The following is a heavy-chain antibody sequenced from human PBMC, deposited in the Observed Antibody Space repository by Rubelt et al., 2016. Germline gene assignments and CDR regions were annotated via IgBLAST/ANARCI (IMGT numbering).Heavy chain of an antibody. Sequence: QVQLVQSGAEVKKPGASVKVSCKASGYTFTSYGISWVRQAPGQGIEWMGWISAYNGNTNYAQKLQCRVTMTTDTSRGTAYMERRGLRSDATAVYYCARDKEWLATRGFQNWFDPWGQGTLVTVSS. CDR3: ARDKEWLATRGFQNWFDP. CDR1: GYTFTSYG. D-gene: IGHD6-19*01. CDR2: ISAYNGNT. J-gene: IGHJ5*02. V-gene: IGHV1-18*01.